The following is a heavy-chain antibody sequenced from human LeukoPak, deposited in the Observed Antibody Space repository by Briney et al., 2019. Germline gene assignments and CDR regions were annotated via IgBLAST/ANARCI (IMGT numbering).Heavy chain of an antibody. Sequence: GGSLRLSWASCGFTFSSYAMSWVRQAPGKGLEWVSAISESGVSTYYADSVKGQFTVSRDNSDNTLYLQMNSLRAEDTAVYYCASSSLYYYDSSGSPHIWGQGTMVTVSS. D-gene: IGHD3-22*01. CDR3: ASSSLYYYDSSGSPHI. V-gene: IGHV3-23*01. CDR1: GFTFSSYA. CDR2: ISESGVST. J-gene: IGHJ3*02.